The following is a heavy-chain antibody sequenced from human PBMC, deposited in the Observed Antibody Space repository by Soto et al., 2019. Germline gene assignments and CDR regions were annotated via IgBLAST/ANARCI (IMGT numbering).Heavy chain of an antibody. Sequence: SETLSLTCTVSGGSISSYYWSWIRQPRGKGLEWIGYVYYSGSTYYNPSLKSRVTISVDTSKNQFSLKLSPVTAADTAVYYCARHSTVNYYNRYTFDYWGQGTLVTVSS. J-gene: IGHJ4*02. CDR1: GGSISSYY. CDR2: VYYSGST. D-gene: IGHD3-22*01. CDR3: ARHSTVNYYNRYTFDY. V-gene: IGHV4-59*04.